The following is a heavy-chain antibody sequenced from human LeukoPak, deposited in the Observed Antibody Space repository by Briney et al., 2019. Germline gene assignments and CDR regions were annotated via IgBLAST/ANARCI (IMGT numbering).Heavy chain of an antibody. D-gene: IGHD3-10*01. Sequence: PSETLSLTCAVYGGSFSGYYWSWIRQPPGKGLEWIGEINHSGSTNYNPSLKSRVTISVDTSKNQFSLKLSSVTAADTAVYYCARAMVRGAPYYYYGMDVWGKGTTATVSS. CDR2: INHSGST. J-gene: IGHJ6*04. CDR3: ARAMVRGAPYYYYGMDV. V-gene: IGHV4-34*01. CDR1: GGSFSGYY.